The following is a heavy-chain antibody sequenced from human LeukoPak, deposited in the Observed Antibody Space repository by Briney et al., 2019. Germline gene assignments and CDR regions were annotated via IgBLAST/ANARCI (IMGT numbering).Heavy chain of an antibody. D-gene: IGHD3-10*01. J-gene: IGHJ4*02. CDR1: GYTFTDYY. Sequence: ASLKVSCKASGYTFTDYYLHWVRQAPGQGLEWMAWINPNSGGTNYAQKFQGRVTMTRDTSISTAYLDLSSLRSDDTAVYYCARDSGEVPDYWGQGTLVTVSS. CDR2: INPNSGGT. CDR3: ARDSGEVPDY. V-gene: IGHV1-2*02.